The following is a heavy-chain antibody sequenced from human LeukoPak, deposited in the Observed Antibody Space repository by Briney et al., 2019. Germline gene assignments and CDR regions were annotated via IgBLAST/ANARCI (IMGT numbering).Heavy chain of an antibody. V-gene: IGHV3-11*01. Sequence: RGSLRLSCAASGFTFSDYYMSWIRQAPGKGLEWVSYISSSGSTIYYADSVKGRFTISRDNAKNSLYLQMNSLRAEDTAVYYCGGSYGPGDYFDYWGQGTLVTVSS. CDR2: ISSSGSTI. CDR1: GFTFSDYY. D-gene: IGHD1-26*01. CDR3: GGSYGPGDYFDY. J-gene: IGHJ4*02.